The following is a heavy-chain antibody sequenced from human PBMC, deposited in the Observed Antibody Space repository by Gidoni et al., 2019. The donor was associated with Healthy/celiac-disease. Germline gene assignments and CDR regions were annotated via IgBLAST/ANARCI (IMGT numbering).Heavy chain of an antibody. CDR3: ARGEMAKTYYGMDV. CDR2: IWYDGINK. J-gene: IGHJ6*02. CDR1: GSSFSSYG. Sequence: QVQLLESGGGVVQPGRSLRLSCAASGSSFSSYGMHWVRQAPGKGLEWVAVIWYDGINKYYADSVKGRFTISRDNSKNTLYLQMNSLRAEDTAVYYCARGEMAKTYYGMDVWGQGTTVTVSS. D-gene: IGHD5-12*01. V-gene: IGHV3-33*01.